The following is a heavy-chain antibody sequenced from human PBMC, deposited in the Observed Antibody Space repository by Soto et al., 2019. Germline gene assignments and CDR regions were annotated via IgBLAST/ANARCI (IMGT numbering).Heavy chain of an antibody. CDR1: GFTFSSYA. D-gene: IGHD6-6*01. CDR2: ISGSGGST. Sequence: GGSLRLSCAASGFTFSSYAMSWVRQAPGKGLEWVSAISGSGGSTYYADSVKGRFTISRDNSKNTLYLQMNSLRAEDTAVYYCAGGSSSLSRFYYYGMDVWGQGTTVTVSS. CDR3: AGGSSSLSRFYYYGMDV. J-gene: IGHJ6*02. V-gene: IGHV3-23*01.